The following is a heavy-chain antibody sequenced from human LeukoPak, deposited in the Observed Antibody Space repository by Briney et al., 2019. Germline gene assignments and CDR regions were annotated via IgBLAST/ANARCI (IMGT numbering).Heavy chain of an antibody. V-gene: IGHV3-23*01. CDR3: AKDPILSPQYYFDY. CDR2: ISGSGGST. CDR1: GFTFSSYA. Sequence: PGGSLRLSCAASGFTFSSYAMSWVRQAPGKGLEWVSGISGSGGSTYYAGSVKGRFTISRDNSKNTLYLQMNSLRAEDTAVYYCAKDPILSPQYYFDYWGQGTLVTVSS. J-gene: IGHJ4*02. D-gene: IGHD2-15*01.